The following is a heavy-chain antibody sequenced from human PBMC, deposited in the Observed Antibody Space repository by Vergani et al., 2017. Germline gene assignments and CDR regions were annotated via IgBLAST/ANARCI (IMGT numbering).Heavy chain of an antibody. CDR2: ISWNSKSE. D-gene: IGHD2-8*01. J-gene: IGHJ4*02. CDR1: GFIFDDYA. V-gene: IGHV3-9*01. Sequence: VHLVESGGGVVQPGRSLRLSCAASGFIFDDYAMHWVRQVPGKGLEWVSGISWNSKSEAYADSVKGRFAISRDNAKNSLYLQMNSLRPEDTAQYYCAKDHGGYCTNGNCLFGSWGQGTPVTVSS. CDR3: AKDHGGYCTNGNCLFGS.